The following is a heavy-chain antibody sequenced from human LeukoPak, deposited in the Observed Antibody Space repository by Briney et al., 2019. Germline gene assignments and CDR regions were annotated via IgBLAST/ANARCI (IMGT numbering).Heavy chain of an antibody. CDR3: ARDWSASGSYQYYFDY. CDR2: IYYSGNT. V-gene: IGHV4-59*01. CDR1: SGSFSGYY. D-gene: IGHD1-26*01. J-gene: IGHJ4*02. Sequence: SETLSLTCAVYSGSFSGYYWSWIRQPPGKGLEWIGYIYYSGNTDYNPSLKSRVTISVDTSKNQFSLRLSSVTAADTAIYYCARDWSASGSYQYYFDYWGQGTLVTVSS.